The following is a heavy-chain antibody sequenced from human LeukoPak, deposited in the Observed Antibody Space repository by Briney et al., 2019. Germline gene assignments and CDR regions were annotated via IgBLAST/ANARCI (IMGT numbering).Heavy chain of an antibody. J-gene: IGHJ5*02. CDR1: GGSISSSSYY. D-gene: IGHD3-22*01. Sequence: SETLSLTCTVSGGSISSSSYYWGWIRQPPGKGLEWIGSIYYSGSTYYNPSLKNRVTISVDTSKNQFSLKLSSVTAADTAVYYCARPYYYDSRIDPWGQGTLVTVSS. CDR2: IYYSGST. CDR3: ARPYYYDSRIDP. V-gene: IGHV4-39*07.